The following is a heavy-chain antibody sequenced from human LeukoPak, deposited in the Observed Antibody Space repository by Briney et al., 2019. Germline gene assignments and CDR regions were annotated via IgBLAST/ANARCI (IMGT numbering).Heavy chain of an antibody. D-gene: IGHD4-11*01. CDR2: ISGSGGRT. V-gene: IGHV3-23*01. J-gene: IGHJ6*03. CDR1: GFTFSSNA. CDR3: AKSVNFSNYRVYYYYMDV. Sequence: PGGSLRLSCAASGFTFSSNAMSWVRQAPGKGLEWVSSISGSGGRTYYADSVKGRFTISRDNSKNTLYLQMNSLRAEDTAVYYCAKSVNFSNYRVYYYYMDVWGRGTTVTVS.